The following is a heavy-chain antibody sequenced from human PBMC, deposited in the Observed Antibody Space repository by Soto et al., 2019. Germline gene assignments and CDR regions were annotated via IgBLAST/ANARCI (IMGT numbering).Heavy chain of an antibody. CDR1: GFTFSGYA. CDR3: SRKVSGSTGRPDLWYFDL. Sequence: EVQLLDSGGGLVQPGGSLRLSCAASGFTFSGYALTWVRQAPGKGLEWVSAISGGGDATFYADSVKGRFTISRDNSNNTLYLQMNTLRAEDTAVYYCSRKVSGSTGRPDLWYFDLWGRGTLVTVSS. J-gene: IGHJ2*01. D-gene: IGHD3-10*01. CDR2: ISGGGDAT. V-gene: IGHV3-23*01.